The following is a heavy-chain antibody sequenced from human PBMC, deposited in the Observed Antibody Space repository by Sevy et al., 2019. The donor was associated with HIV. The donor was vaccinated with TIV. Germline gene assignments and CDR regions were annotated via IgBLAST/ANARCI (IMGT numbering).Heavy chain of an antibody. D-gene: IGHD3-3*01. CDR1: GGSISSGGYS. V-gene: IGHV4-30-2*01. Sequence: SETLSLTCAVSGGSISSGGYSWSWIRQPPGKGLEWIGYIYHSGSTYYNPSLKSRVTISVDRSKNQFSLKLSSVTAADTAVYYCARVLLYYDFWSGAKRSGAFDIWGQGTMVTVSS. J-gene: IGHJ3*02. CDR3: ARVLLYYDFWSGAKRSGAFDI. CDR2: IYHSGST.